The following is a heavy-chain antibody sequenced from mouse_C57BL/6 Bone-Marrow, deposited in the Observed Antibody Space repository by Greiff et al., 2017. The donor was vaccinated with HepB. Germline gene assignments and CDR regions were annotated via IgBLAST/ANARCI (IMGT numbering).Heavy chain of an antibody. Sequence: EVHLVESGGGLVQPGGSLKLSCAASGFTFSDYYMYWVRQTPEKRLEWVAYISNGGGSTYYPDTVKGRFTISRDNAKNTLYLQMSRLKSEDTAMYYCARRTPDGYYDAMDYWGQGTSVTVSS. CDR1: GFTFSDYY. CDR2: ISNGGGST. D-gene: IGHD2-3*01. J-gene: IGHJ4*01. V-gene: IGHV5-12*01. CDR3: ARRTPDGYYDAMDY.